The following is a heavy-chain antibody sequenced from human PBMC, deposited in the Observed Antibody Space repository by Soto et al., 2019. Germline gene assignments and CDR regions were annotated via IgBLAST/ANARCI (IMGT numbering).Heavy chain of an antibody. Sequence: GGSLRLSCAASGFTFSSYDMHWVRQATGKGLEWVSAIGTAGDTYYPGSVKGRFTISRENAKNSLYLQMNSLRAGDTAVYYCARESGLGDGDAFDIWGQGTMVTVSS. CDR1: GFTFSSYD. CDR2: IGTAGDT. D-gene: IGHD2-21*02. CDR3: ARESGLGDGDAFDI. V-gene: IGHV3-13*01. J-gene: IGHJ3*02.